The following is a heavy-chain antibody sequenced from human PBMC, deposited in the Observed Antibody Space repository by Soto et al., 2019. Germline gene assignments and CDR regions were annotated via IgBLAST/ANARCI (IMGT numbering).Heavy chain of an antibody. D-gene: IGHD4-17*01. CDR1: GFTFSIYA. V-gene: IGHV3-23*01. J-gene: IGHJ6*02. CDR3: ATTTVTRVYYYYGMDV. Sequence: GGSLRLSCVASGFTFSIYALSWVRQAPGKGLEWVSSISDSGASTYYADSVEGRFTISRDNSKNTLSLQMNNVRAEDTAVYYCATTTVTRVYYYYGMDVWGQGTTVTVSS. CDR2: ISDSGAST.